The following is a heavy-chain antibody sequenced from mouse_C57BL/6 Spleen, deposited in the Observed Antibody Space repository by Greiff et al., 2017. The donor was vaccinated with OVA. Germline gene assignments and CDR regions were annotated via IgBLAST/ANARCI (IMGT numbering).Heavy chain of an antibody. CDR3: ARSGDYSSSSFAD. CDR2: IDPSDSEN. CDR1: GFTFTSYW. V-gene: IGHV1-52*01. J-gene: IGHJ3*01. Sequence: QVQLQQPGAELVRPGSSVKLSCKASGFTFTSYWMHWVKQRPIQGLEWIGNIDPSDSENHYEQNFKDQATLTVDKSTSTAYMQLSSLTSEDCAIYYCARSGDYSSSSFADWGQGTLVTVSA. D-gene: IGHD1-1*01.